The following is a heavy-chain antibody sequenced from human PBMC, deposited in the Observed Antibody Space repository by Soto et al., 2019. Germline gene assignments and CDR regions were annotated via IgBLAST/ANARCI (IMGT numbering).Heavy chain of an antibody. CDR2: ISYDGSNK. V-gene: IGHV3-30-3*01. Sequence: QVQLVESGGGVVQPGRSLRLSCAASGFTFSSYAMHWVRQAPGKGLEWVAVISYDGSNKYYADSVKGRFTISRDNSKNTLYLQMNSLRAEDTAVYYCARSLFGSYYYYGMDVWGQGTTVTVSS. CDR1: GFTFSSYA. D-gene: IGHD2-15*01. J-gene: IGHJ6*02. CDR3: ARSLFGSYYYYGMDV.